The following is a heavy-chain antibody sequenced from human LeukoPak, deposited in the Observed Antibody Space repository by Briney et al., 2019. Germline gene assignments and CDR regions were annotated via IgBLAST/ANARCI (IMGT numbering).Heavy chain of an antibody. CDR3: AKSCGSYFEPSDY. CDR2: ISGSGGST. J-gene: IGHJ4*02. D-gene: IGHD1-26*01. Sequence: GGSLRLSCEASGFNFGSYDMSWVRQAPGKGLEWVSAISGSGGSTYYADSVKGRFTISRDNSKNTLYLQMNSLRAEDTAVYYCAKSCGSYFEPSDYWGQGTLVTVSS. V-gene: IGHV3-23*01. CDR1: GFNFGSYD.